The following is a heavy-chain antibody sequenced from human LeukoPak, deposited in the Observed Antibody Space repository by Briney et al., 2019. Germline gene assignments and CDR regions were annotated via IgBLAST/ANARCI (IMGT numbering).Heavy chain of an antibody. V-gene: IGHV3-74*01. CDR1: GFTFSSYW. J-gene: IGHJ5*02. Sequence: PGGSLRPSCAASGFTFSSYWMHWVRQAPGKGLVWVSRINSDGSSTSYADSVKGRFTISRDNAKNTLYLQMNSLRAEDTAVYYCARVAARLNWFDPWGQGTLVTVSS. CDR3: ARVAARLNWFDP. D-gene: IGHD6-6*01. CDR2: INSDGSST.